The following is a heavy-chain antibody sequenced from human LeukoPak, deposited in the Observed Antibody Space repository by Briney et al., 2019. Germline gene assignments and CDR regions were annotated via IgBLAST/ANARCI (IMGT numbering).Heavy chain of an antibody. D-gene: IGHD5-18*01. J-gene: IGHJ3*02. CDR1: GFTFDDYG. CDR2: INWNGGST. Sequence: GGSLRLSCAASGFTFDDYGMSWVRQAPGKGLEWVSGINWNGGSTGYADSVKGRFTISRDNAKNSLYLQMNSLRAEDTALYYCARGDDDTAMVRRAFDIWGQGTMVTVSS. CDR3: ARGDDDTAMVRRAFDI. V-gene: IGHV3-20*04.